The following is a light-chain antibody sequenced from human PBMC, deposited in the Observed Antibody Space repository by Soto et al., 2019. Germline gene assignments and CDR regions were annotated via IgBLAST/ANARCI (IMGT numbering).Light chain of an antibody. CDR1: QSVSSN. J-gene: IGKJ1*01. Sequence: DIVMTQSPDSLTVSLGERATLSWRASQSVSSNLAWYQQNPGQAPRLLIYGASTRATGIPARFSGSGSGTEFTLTISSLQSEDFAVYYCQQYNNWPPWTFGQGTKVDIK. V-gene: IGKV3-15*01. CDR3: QQYNNWPPWT. CDR2: GAS.